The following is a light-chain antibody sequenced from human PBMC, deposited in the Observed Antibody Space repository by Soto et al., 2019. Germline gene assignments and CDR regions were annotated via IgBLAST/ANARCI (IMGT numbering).Light chain of an antibody. CDR1: QSVSNY. CDR2: DAS. CDR3: QQRSNWLFT. J-gene: IGKJ3*01. Sequence: ETVLTQSPATLSLSPGERATLSCRASQSVSNYLAWYQQKPGQAPRLLIYDASNRATGIPARFSGSGSRTDFTLTISSLEPEDFAVYYCQQRSNWLFTFGPGTKVDIK. V-gene: IGKV3-11*01.